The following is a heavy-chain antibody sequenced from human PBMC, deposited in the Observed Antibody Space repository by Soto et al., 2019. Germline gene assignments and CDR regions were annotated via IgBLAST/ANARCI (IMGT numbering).Heavy chain of an antibody. D-gene: IGHD3-22*01. CDR1: GFTFNTHA. CDR3: AKGPYYVDNSGRPNGYFDY. CDR2: VSGSGTDT. V-gene: IGHV3-23*01. J-gene: IGHJ4*02. Sequence: EVQLLESGGGLVRPGGSLRLSCAASGFTFNTHAMSWVRQAPGKGLEWVSVVSGSGTDTYYADSVKGRFTISRDNSKNTLYVQMNSLSAEDTAVYYCAKGPYYVDNSGRPNGYFDYWGQGTLVTVSP.